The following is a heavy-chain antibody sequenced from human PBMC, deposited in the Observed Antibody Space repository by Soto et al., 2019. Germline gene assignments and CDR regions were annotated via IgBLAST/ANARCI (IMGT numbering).Heavy chain of an antibody. CDR3: ARVSWREKYGMDA. Sequence: GGSLRLSCAASGFTFSDSYMSWIRQAPGKGLEWISYITFSGNTVYYADSLKGRFTISRDNAKNSLYLQMNRLRAEDTAVYYCARVSWREKYGMDAWGKGTTVT. CDR2: ITFSGNTV. J-gene: IGHJ6*04. V-gene: IGHV3-11*01. CDR1: GFTFSDSY.